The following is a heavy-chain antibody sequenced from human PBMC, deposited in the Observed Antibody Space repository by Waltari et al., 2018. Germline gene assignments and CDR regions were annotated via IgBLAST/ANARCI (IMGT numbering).Heavy chain of an antibody. CDR3: ARHSLYYEFWSGYHKNYYFDY. CDR1: GGSFSGYY. Sequence: QVQLQQWGAGLLKPSETLSLTCAVYGGSFSGYYWSWIRQPPGKGLEWIGEINHSGSTNHNPALKSRVTISVDTSKNQFSLKLSSVTAADTAVYYCARHSLYYEFWSGYHKNYYFDYWGQGTLVTVSS. D-gene: IGHD3-3*01. CDR2: INHSGST. J-gene: IGHJ4*02. V-gene: IGHV4-34*01.